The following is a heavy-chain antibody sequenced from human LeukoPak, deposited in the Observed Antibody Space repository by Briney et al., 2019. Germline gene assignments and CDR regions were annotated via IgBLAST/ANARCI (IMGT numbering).Heavy chain of an antibody. CDR2: FSHSGST. V-gene: IGHV4-30-2*01. J-gene: IGHJ4*02. Sequence: MTSETLSLTCTVSGGSINSGGYYWTWIRQPPGEGLEWIAYFSHSGSTFYNPSLKSRVTISLDTSKNQFSLNLRSVTAADTAVYYCAGQNIPTPHDYWGQGTQVTVSS. CDR3: AGQNIPTPHDY. D-gene: IGHD2-2*02. CDR1: GGSINSGGYY.